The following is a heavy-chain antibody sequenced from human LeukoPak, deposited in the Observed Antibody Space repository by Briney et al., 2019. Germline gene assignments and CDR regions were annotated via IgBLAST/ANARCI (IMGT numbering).Heavy chain of an antibody. D-gene: IGHD4-17*01. Sequence: SETLSLTCAVYGGSFSGYYWSWIRQPPGKGLEWIGEINHSGSTNYNPSLKSRVTISVDTSKNQFSLKLSSVTAADTAVYYCARGTPADYGDYVLLDYWGQGTLVTVSS. J-gene: IGHJ4*02. CDR2: INHSGST. CDR3: ARGTPADYGDYVLLDY. CDR1: GGSFSGYY. V-gene: IGHV4-34*01.